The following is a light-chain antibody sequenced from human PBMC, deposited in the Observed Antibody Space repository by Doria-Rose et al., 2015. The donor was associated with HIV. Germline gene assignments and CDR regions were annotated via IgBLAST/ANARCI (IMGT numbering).Light chain of an antibody. CDR3: QQYNSYPWT. V-gene: IGKV1-5*03. CDR2: KAS. CDR1: QSISTW. J-gene: IGKJ1*01. Sequence: DIQVTQSPSTLSASVGDRVTITCRASQSISTWLAWYQQIPGKAPKLLIYKASSLESGVPSRFSGRGSATEFTLAISSLQPDDFATYYCQQYNSYPWTFGQGTKVEMK.